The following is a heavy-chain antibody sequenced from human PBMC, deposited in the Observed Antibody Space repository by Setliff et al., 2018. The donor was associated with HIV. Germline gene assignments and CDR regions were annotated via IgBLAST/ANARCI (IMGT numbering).Heavy chain of an antibody. CDR2: MSPKSGNT. J-gene: IGHJ4*02. Sequence: ASVKVSCKASGYIFTSYDIHWVRQATGQGLEWMGRMSPKSGNTGNTQKFRGRITMTRDTSTNTACMELSSLTSDDTAVYYCARGLNVLSGYTWVVWGQGTPVTVSS. CDR1: GYIFTSYD. CDR3: ARGLNVLSGYTWVV. D-gene: IGHD3-3*01. V-gene: IGHV1-8*02.